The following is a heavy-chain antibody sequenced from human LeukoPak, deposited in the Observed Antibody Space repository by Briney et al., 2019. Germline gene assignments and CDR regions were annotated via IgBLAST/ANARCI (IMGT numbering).Heavy chain of an antibody. CDR1: GYTFGTYD. CDR3: GRVLGGGNSVHFDY. CDR2: MNPNTGNT. V-gene: IGHV1-8*03. Sequence: ASVKVSCKACGYTFGTYDINWVRQAAGQGLEWMGWMNPNTGNTGYAQKFQGRVTITRTTSTSTAYLQLSSLTSEDTAVYYCGRVLGGGNSVHFDYWGQGTLVTVSS. J-gene: IGHJ4*02. D-gene: IGHD4-23*01.